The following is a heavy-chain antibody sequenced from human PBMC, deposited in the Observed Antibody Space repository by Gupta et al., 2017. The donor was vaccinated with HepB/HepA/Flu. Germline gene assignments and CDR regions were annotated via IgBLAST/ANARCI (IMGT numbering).Heavy chain of an antibody. CDR1: GGSFSGYY. D-gene: IGHD2-2*01. J-gene: IGHJ6*02. CDR2: INHSGST. V-gene: IGHV4-34*01. CDR3: ARGGSTSPGPLGYYGMDV. Sequence: QVQLQQWGAGLLKPSETLSLTCAVYGGSFSGYYWSWHRQPPGKGLEWIGEINHSGSTNYNPSLKSRVTISVDTSKNQFSLKLSSVTAADTAVYYCARGGSTSPGPLGYYGMDVWGQGTTVTVSS.